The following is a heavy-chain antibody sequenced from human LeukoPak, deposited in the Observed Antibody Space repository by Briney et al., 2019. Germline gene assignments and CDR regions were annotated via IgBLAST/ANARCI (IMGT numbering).Heavy chain of an antibody. CDR2: ISDSGSDT. CDR1: GFTGFTFANYA. J-gene: IGHJ4*02. Sequence: GGSVRLSCSDSGFTGFTFANYAMRWVRQAPGKGLEWISVISDSGSDTYYADSVKGRFTISRDKSKNTLYLQMNNMRAEDTATYYCTKGQVYGVERGPGTLATVSS. D-gene: IGHD4-17*01. CDR3: TKGQVYGVE. V-gene: IGHV3-23*01.